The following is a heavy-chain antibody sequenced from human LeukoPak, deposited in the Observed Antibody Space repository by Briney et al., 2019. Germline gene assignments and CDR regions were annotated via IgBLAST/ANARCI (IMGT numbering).Heavy chain of an antibody. CDR1: GGSFSGYY. CDR3: ASAYSNYSGWFDP. Sequence: PSETLSLTCAVYGGSFSGYYWSWIRQPPGKGLEWIGEINHSGSTNYNPSLKGRVTISVDTSKNQSSLKLSSVTAADTAVYYCASAYSNYSGWFDPWGQGTLVTVSS. D-gene: IGHD4-11*01. CDR2: INHSGST. V-gene: IGHV4-34*01. J-gene: IGHJ5*02.